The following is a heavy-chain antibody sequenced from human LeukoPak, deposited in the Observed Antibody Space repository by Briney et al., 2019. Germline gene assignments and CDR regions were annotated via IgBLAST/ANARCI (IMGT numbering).Heavy chain of an antibody. D-gene: IGHD3-16*02. CDR2: IETDGKSA. CDR1: GLTLSSYR. J-gene: IGHJ4*02. Sequence: EGSLRLSCAVSGLTLSSYRMHWVRQAPGKGLVWVSAIETDGKSATYADSVKGRFTISRDNAKNTLYLQMNSLRAEDTAVYFSARDYQGLHYWGQGTLVTVSS. CDR3: ARDYQGLHY. V-gene: IGHV3-74*01.